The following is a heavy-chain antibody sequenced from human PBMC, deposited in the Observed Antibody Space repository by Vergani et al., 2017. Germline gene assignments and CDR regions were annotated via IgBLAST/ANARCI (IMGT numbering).Heavy chain of an antibody. V-gene: IGHV3-30*18. Sequence: QVQLVESGGGVVQPGRSLRLSCAASGFTFNNYGMHWVRQAPGKGLEWVAVISYDGNNKYYADSVKGRFTISRDNSKNTLYLQMNSLRAEDTAVYYCAKDSLYYDILTGYFPNWFDPWGQGTLVTVSS. CDR1: GFTFNNYG. CDR2: ISYDGNNK. D-gene: IGHD3-9*01. J-gene: IGHJ5*02. CDR3: AKDSLYYDILTGYFPNWFDP.